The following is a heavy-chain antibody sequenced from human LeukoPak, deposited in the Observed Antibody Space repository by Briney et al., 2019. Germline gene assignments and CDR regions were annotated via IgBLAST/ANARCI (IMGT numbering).Heavy chain of an antibody. D-gene: IGHD4-17*01. CDR3: ARAMTTVTTLGQVDAFDI. CDR2: IRSSSSTI. J-gene: IGHJ3*02. V-gene: IGHV3-48*01. CDR1: GFTFSNYS. Sequence: GGSLRLSCEASGFTFSNYSMNWVRQAPGKGLEWVSYIRSSSSTIYYADSVKGRFTISRDNAKNSLYLQMNSLRAEDTAVYYCARAMTTVTTLGQVDAFDIWGQGTMVTVSS.